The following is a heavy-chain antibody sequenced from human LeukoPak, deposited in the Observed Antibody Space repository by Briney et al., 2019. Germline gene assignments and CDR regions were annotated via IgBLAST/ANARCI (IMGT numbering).Heavy chain of an antibody. CDR2: INHSGST. J-gene: IGHJ6*03. CDR1: GGSFSGYY. CDR3: AREESYYDFWSGYLPYYYMDV. V-gene: IGHV4-34*01. Sequence: SETLSLTCAVYGGSFSGYYWSWIRQPPGKGLEWIGEINHSGSTNYNPSLKSRVTISVDTSKNQFSLKLSSVTAADTAVYYCAREESYYDFWSGYLPYYYMDVWGKGTTVTISS. D-gene: IGHD3-3*01.